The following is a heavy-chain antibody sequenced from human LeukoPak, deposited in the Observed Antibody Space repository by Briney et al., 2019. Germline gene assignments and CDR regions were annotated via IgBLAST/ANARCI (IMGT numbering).Heavy chain of an antibody. V-gene: IGHV1-18*01. Sequence: ASVKVSCKASGYTFTSYGISWVRQAPGQGLEWMGWISAYNGNTNYAQKLQGRVTMTTDTSTSTAYMELRSLRSDDTAVYYCARLGYDSSGYCYTNNWFDPWGQGTLVTVSS. D-gene: IGHD3-22*01. CDR2: ISAYNGNT. CDR3: ARLGYDSSGYCYTNNWFDP. CDR1: GYTFTSYG. J-gene: IGHJ5*02.